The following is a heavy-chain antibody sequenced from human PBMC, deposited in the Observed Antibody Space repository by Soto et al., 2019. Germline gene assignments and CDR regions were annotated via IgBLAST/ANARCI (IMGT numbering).Heavy chain of an antibody. CDR2: IIPILGTT. CDR3: ARGYQPLLPFDY. J-gene: IGHJ4*02. Sequence: QLQLVQSGAEVKKPGSSVKVSCKASGNTLSSYTFTWVRQAPGKGFELLGGIIPILGTTDYAQKFQGRVTITADESTTTVYMELSGLTSEDTAMYYCARGYQPLLPFDYWGQGPLVTVSS. D-gene: IGHD2-2*01. CDR1: GNTLSSYT. V-gene: IGHV1-69*01.